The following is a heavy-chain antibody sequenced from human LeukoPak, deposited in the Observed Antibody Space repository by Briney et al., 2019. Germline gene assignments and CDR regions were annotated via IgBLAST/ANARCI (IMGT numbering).Heavy chain of an antibody. V-gene: IGHV3-30*03. D-gene: IGHD2-21*01. J-gene: IGHJ5*02. CDR3: ATLKAASWGGDGRNWFDP. Sequence: GRSLRLSCAAPGFTFRSYGTDGGRQGPGKGLEGGGVISYVGSNPYYAGSVKGRFTISRANSKNTLYLQMNSLRAEETAVYYCATLKAASWGGDGRNWFDPWGQGTLVTVSS. CDR1: GFTFRSYG. CDR2: ISYVGSNP.